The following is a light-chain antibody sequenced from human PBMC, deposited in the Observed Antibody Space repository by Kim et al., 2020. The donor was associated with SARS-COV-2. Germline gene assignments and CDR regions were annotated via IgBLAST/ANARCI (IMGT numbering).Light chain of an antibody. J-gene: IGLJ2*01. CDR3: NYRDSRTNQLVV. V-gene: IGLV3-19*01. CDR2: GKN. Sequence: SSELTQEPAVSVALGQTVRITCQGDSLKIYYATWYQQKAGQAPVLVIYGKNNRPSGIPDRFSGSSSGNTASLTITGAQAEDEADNYCNYRDSRTNQLVVF. CDR1: SLKIYY.